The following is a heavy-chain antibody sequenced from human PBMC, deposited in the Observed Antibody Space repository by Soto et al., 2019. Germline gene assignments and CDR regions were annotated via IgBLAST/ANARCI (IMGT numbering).Heavy chain of an antibody. J-gene: IGHJ4*02. CDR2: ISAYNGNT. CDR1: GYTFTSYG. V-gene: IGHV1-18*01. D-gene: IGHD5-18*01. Sequence: ASVKVSCKASGYTFTSYGISWVRQAPGQGLEWMGWISAYNGNTNYAQKLQGRVTMTTDTSTSTAYMELRSLRSDDTAVYYCARAVDTAMVPVYFDYWGQGTLVTVSS. CDR3: ARAVDTAMVPVYFDY.